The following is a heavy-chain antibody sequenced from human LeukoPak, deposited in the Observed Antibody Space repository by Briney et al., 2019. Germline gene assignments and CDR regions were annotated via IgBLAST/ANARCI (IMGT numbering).Heavy chain of an antibody. Sequence: ASVKVSCKASGYTFASYDINWVRQATGQGLEWMGWMNPNSGNTGYAQKFQGRVTITRNTSISTAYMELSSLRSEDTAVYYCARDYITMVRGGSQHQMYYWGQGTLVTVSS. J-gene: IGHJ4*02. CDR2: MNPNSGNT. D-gene: IGHD3-10*01. CDR1: GYTFASYD. V-gene: IGHV1-8*03. CDR3: ARDYITMVRGGSQHQMYY.